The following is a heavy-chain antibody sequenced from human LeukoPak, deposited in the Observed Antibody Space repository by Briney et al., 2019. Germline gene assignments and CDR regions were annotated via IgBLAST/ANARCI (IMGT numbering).Heavy chain of an antibody. CDR2: IHTSGNT. CDR3: ARDRGGDSFDI. V-gene: IGHV4-61*02. Sequence: PPETLSLTCTVSAASVTSGTFYWTWIRQPAGNQLEWIGRIHTSGNTNHNPSLWSRVTISTDTSKTQFSLTLNFVTAADTAVYYCARDRGGDSFDIWGQGTTVTVSS. CDR1: AASVTSGTFY. D-gene: IGHD2-21*01. J-gene: IGHJ3*02.